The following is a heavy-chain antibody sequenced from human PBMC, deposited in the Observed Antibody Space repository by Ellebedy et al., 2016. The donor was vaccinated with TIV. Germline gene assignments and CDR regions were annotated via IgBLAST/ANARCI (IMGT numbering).Heavy chain of an antibody. V-gene: IGHV1-18*04. Sequence: ASVKVSCKASGYTFSSFGITWVRQAPGQRLEWLGWISVYNGNTNYAQKFQGRVTMTTNPSTNTGYMGMSRLGSEDTAGYYCARVIGLRDCDGGTCSPPPPLDYWGQGTLVTVSS. CDR2: ISVYNGNT. D-gene: IGHD3-16*01. J-gene: IGHJ4*02. CDR3: ARVIGLRDCDGGTCSPPPPLDY. CDR1: GYTFSSFG.